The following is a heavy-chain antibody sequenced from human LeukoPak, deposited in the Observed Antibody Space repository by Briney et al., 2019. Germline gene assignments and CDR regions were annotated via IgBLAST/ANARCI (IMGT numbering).Heavy chain of an antibody. J-gene: IGHJ4*02. D-gene: IGHD5-12*01. CDR2: ISAYNGNT. CDR1: GYTFTSYG. CDR3: ARGSGYDYRFDY. V-gene: IGHV1-18*01. Sequence: ASVKVSCKASGYTFTSYGISWVRQAPGQGLEWMGWISAYNGNTNYAQKLQGRVTITTDESTSTAYMELSSLRSEDTAVYYCARGSGYDYRFDYWGQGTLVTVSS.